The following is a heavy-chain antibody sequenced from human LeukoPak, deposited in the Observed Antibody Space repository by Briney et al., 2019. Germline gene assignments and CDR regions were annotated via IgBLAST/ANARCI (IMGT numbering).Heavy chain of an antibody. J-gene: IGHJ4*02. CDR3: AKRSDGGVHFDY. V-gene: IGHV3-23*01. D-gene: IGHD3-16*01. Sequence: GGSLRLSCAASGFTFSSYAMSWVRQAPGKGLEWVSAIGGSGGSTYYADSVKGRFTISRDNSKNTLYLQMNSLRAEDTAVYYCAKRSDGGVHFDYWGQGTLVTVSS. CDR1: GFTFSSYA. CDR2: IGGSGGST.